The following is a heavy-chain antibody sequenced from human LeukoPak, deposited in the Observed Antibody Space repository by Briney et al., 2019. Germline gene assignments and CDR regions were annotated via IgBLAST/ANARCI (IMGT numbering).Heavy chain of an antibody. J-gene: IGHJ3*02. Sequence: PGGALRLSCAASGVAFSEYYMGWVRQAPGEGRGWGSYISSSGSTIYHSDSVNGRLPISRDNAKHSLYLQMNSLRPEATAVYYCARYPQVVVVPAATVRGAFDISGRGTMVTVSS. CDR3: ARYPQVVVVPAATVRGAFDI. CDR2: ISSSGSTI. CDR1: GVAFSEYY. D-gene: IGHD2-2*01. V-gene: IGHV3-11*01.